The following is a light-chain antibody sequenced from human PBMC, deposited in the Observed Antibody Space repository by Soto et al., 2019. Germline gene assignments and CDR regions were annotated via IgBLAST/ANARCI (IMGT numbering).Light chain of an antibody. CDR3: QEHNNVPPT. V-gene: IGKV3-15*01. CDR1: QSVSSN. Sequence: EIVMTQSPATLSVSPGERATLSCRASQSVSSNLAWYQQKPGQAPRLLIYGASTTATGIPARFSGSGSGAESTLTISSLLSEDIAADYCQEHNNVPPTVGGVTKVEIK. CDR2: GAS. J-gene: IGKJ4*01.